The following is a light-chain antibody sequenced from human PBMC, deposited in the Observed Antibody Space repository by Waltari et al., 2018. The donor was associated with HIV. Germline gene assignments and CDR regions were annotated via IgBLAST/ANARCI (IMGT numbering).Light chain of an antibody. CDR3: LLSYAGSRPVV. Sequence: QAVVTQEPSLTVSPGGTVTLTCGSSSGPVTSGHHPYWFQQKPGQAPRTLIYDTTYKHAWTPARFSGSLLGGKAALTLSGAQPEDEADYYCLLSYAGSRPVVFGVGTKLTIL. CDR1: SGPVTSGHH. V-gene: IGLV7-46*01. CDR2: DTT. J-gene: IGLJ2*01.